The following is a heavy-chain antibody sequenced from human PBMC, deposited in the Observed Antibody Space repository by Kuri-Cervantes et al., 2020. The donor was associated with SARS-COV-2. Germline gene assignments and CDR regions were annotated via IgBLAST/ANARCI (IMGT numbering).Heavy chain of an antibody. V-gene: IGHV3-30-3*01. Sequence: GESLKISCAASGFTFSTYSMHWVRQTPGKGLEWVALVSYDRDKKNYADSVKGRFTIFRDNSKNTLYLQMNSLRAEDTAVYYCAKDQHGIVVVVAAIDYWGQGTLVTVSS. J-gene: IGHJ4*02. CDR2: VSYDRDKK. CDR1: GFTFSTYS. CDR3: AKDQHGIVVVVAAIDY. D-gene: IGHD2-15*01.